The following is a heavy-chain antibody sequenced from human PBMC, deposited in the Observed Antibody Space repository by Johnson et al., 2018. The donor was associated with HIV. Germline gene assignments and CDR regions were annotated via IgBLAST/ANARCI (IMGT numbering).Heavy chain of an antibody. V-gene: IGHV3-NL1*01. Sequence: QMQLVESGGGVVQPGRSLRLSCAASGFTFSSYAMHWVRQAPGKGLEWVSGINWNGARTGYLDSMQGRFTISRDNAKKSLYLQMNSLRVYDTAVYYCARDGGMGDFDIWGHGTSVSVSS. CDR1: GFTFSSYA. CDR3: ARDGGMGDFDI. J-gene: IGHJ3*02. D-gene: IGHD3-16*01. CDR2: INWNGART.